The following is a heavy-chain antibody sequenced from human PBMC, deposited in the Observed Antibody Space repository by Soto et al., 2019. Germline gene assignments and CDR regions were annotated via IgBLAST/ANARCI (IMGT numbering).Heavy chain of an antibody. CDR3: ARSIDSSGYYFSNC. D-gene: IGHD3-22*01. CDR1: GGFISSYY. CDR2: TYHTGST. J-gene: IGHJ4*02. Sequence: SETLSLTCTVSGGFISSYYWSWIRQSPGKGLEWIGYTYHTGSTNYNPSLKSRVTMSLNTSRNQFSLKLYSVTAADTAVYYCARSIDSSGYYFSNCWGQGTLVTVSS. V-gene: IGHV4-59*01.